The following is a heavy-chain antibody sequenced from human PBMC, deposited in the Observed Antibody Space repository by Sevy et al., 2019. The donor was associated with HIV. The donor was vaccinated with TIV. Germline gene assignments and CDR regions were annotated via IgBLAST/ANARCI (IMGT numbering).Heavy chain of an antibody. J-gene: IGHJ6*04. Sequence: GGSLRLSCAASGFTVSSNSMNWVRQAPGKGLEWVSVIYHGGSTYYADSVKGRFTISRDNSKNTLYLQMNRLRAGDAAVYYCARDGGSRGMDVWGKGTTVTVSS. CDR1: GFTVSSNS. V-gene: IGHV3-66*02. CDR2: IYHGGST. D-gene: IGHD6-13*01. CDR3: ARDGGSRGMDV.